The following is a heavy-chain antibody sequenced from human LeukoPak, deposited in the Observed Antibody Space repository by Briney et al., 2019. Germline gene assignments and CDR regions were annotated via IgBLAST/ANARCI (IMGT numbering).Heavy chain of an antibody. CDR1: GFTFSTSA. Sequence: SVKVSCKASGFTFSTSALHWVRQARGQRLEWIGWIVVGSGNTRYAQQLQQRVTITRDISTTTAYMELSSLGSDDTAVYYCVAETYILEPCLFDIWGQGTMVTVSS. D-gene: IGHD1-1*01. CDR3: VAETYILEPCLFDI. V-gene: IGHV1-58*01. CDR2: IVVGSGNT. J-gene: IGHJ3*02.